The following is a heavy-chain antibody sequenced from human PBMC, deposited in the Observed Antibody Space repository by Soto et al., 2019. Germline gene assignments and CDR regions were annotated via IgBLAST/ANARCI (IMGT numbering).Heavy chain of an antibody. Sequence: LRLSCTASGFTFGDYAMSWVRQAPGKGLEWVGFIRSKAYGGTTEYAASVKGRFTISRDDSKSIAYLQMNSLKTEDTAVYYCTRCGGDCYFDYWGQGTLVTVSS. D-gene: IGHD2-21*02. J-gene: IGHJ4*02. CDR2: IRSKAYGGTT. CDR3: TRCGGDCYFDY. CDR1: GFTFGDYA. V-gene: IGHV3-49*04.